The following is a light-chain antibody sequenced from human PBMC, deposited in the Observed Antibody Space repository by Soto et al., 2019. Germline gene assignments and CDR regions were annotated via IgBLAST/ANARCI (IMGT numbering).Light chain of an antibody. CDR1: QSIVTY. Sequence: DIQMTQSPSSLSASVGDRVTITCRASQSIVTYLNWYQQKPGKAPKLLIYAASSLQSGVPSRFSGSGSGTDFTLTISSLQPEDFETYYCQQSYSTPFTFGPGTKVDIK. J-gene: IGKJ3*01. CDR3: QQSYSTPFT. CDR2: AAS. V-gene: IGKV1-39*01.